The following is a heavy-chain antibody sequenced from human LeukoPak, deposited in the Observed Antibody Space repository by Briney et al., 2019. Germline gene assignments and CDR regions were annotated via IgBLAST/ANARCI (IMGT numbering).Heavy chain of an antibody. CDR2: VHHSGTA. J-gene: IGHJ3*02. Sequence: SETLSLTCTVSNGSISNYFWSWIRQPPGKGLEWIGYVHHSGTANHNPSLMSRVNISIDTSEHRLSLKLSSVTAADTALYYCASLGGYYESSSYSQLDAFDIWGQGTMVTVSS. CDR1: NGSISNYF. D-gene: IGHD3-22*01. CDR3: ASLGGYYESSSYSQLDAFDI. V-gene: IGHV4-59*01.